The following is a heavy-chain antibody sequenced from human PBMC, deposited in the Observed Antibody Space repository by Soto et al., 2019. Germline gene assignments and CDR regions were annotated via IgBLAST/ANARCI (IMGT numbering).Heavy chain of an antibody. CDR3: AKEVAVAGDFDY. CDR2: ISSDGNTK. CDR1: GFTFSSYG. D-gene: IGHD6-19*01. Sequence: GALRVSCVASGFTFSSYGIHWVRQAPGKGLEWVAVISSDGNTKYYADSVKGRFTISRDNSKNTLYLQMDSLRPEDTAVYYCAKEVAVAGDFDYWGHGTLVTVSS. J-gene: IGHJ4*01. V-gene: IGHV3-30*18.